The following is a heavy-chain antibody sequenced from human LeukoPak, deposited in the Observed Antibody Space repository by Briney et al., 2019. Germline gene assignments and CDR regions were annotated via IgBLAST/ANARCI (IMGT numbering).Heavy chain of an antibody. Sequence: ASVKVSCKVSGYTLTELSMHWVRQAPGKGLEWMGGFDPEDGETIYAQKFQGRVTMTEDTSTDTAYMELSSLRSEDTAVYYCATDEWFGEYLFDYWAREPWSPSPQ. CDR1: GYTLTELS. CDR2: FDPEDGET. V-gene: IGHV1-24*01. CDR3: ATDEWFGEYLFDY. D-gene: IGHD3-10*01. J-gene: IGHJ4*02.